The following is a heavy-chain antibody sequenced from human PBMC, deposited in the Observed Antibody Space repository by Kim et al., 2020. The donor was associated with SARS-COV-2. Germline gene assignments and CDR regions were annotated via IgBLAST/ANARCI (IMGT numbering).Heavy chain of an antibody. V-gene: IGHV3-64D*09. CDR2: ISSNGGST. J-gene: IGHJ6*02. Sequence: GGSLRLSCSASGFTFSSYAMHWVRQAPGKRLEYVSAISSNGGSTYYADSVKGRFTISRDNSKNTLYLQMSSLRAEDTAVYYCVKDPARVYYYYGMDVWGQGTTVTVSS. CDR1: GFTFSSYA. CDR3: VKDPARVYYYYGMDV. D-gene: IGHD2-2*01.